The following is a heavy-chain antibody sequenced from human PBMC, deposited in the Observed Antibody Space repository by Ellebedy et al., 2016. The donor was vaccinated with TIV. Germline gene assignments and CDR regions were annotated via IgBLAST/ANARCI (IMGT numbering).Heavy chain of an antibody. CDR3: AGGPGSQPCHY. Sequence: PGGSLRLSCAASGFTFDAYTMAWVRQPPGKGLEWISSMNGDGNFIHYADSVTGRFTISRDHAQSTLFLRMSSLRSEDTAVYYCAGGPGSQPCHYWGQGTLVTVSS. CDR2: MNGDGNFI. J-gene: IGHJ4*02. CDR1: GFTFDAYT. V-gene: IGHV3-21*04. D-gene: IGHD3-16*01.